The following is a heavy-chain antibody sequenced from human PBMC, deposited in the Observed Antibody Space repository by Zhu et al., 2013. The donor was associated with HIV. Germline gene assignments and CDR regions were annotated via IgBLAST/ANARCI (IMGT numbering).Heavy chain of an antibody. CDR1: GGTFSSYT. D-gene: IGHD5-12*01. J-gene: IGHJ4*02. V-gene: IGHV1-69*02. CDR3: ARGGYSGYDYRRVRFDY. Sequence: QVQLVQSGAEVKKPGSSVKVSCKASGGTFSSYTISWVRQAPGQGLEWMGRIIPILGIANYAQKFQGRVTITADKSTSTAYMELSSLRSEDTAVYYCARGGYSGYDYRRVRFDYWGQGTLVTVSS. CDR2: IIPILGIA.